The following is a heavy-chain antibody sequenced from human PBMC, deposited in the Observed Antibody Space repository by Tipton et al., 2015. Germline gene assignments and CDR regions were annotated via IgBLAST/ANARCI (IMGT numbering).Heavy chain of an antibody. J-gene: IGHJ4*02. D-gene: IGHD4-23*01. CDR3: VRDNYGGNSGFFDY. Sequence: QVQLVQSGAEVKKPGASVRVSCKASGYTFTSYDINWVRQTTGQGLEWMGWISTYDGNTDYAQRLRGRVTLTTDTSTTTVYMELWSLRSDDTAVYYCVRDNYGGNSGFFDYWGQGTLVTVSS. V-gene: IGHV1-18*01. CDR2: ISTYDGNT. CDR1: GYTFTSYD.